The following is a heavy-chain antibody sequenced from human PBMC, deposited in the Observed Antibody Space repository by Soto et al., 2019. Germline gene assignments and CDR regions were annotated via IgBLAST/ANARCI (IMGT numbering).Heavy chain of an antibody. CDR1: GFTFSAYW. CDR2: IKEDGSET. CDR3: ARLRGDYFDN. J-gene: IGHJ4*02. V-gene: IGHV3-7*01. Sequence: EVQLVESGGGLVQPGGSLRLSCVASGFTFSAYWMTWVRQAPGKGLEWLANIKEDGSETHDLDGRFASSRDNAKNSLYLKMSSLRVEDTAVYYCARLRGDYFDNWGQGTLVTVSS.